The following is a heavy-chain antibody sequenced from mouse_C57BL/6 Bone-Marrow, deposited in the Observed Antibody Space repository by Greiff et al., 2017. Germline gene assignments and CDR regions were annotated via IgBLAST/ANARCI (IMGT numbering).Heavy chain of an antibody. J-gene: IGHJ3*01. V-gene: IGHV1-76*01. CDR1: GYTFTDYY. CDR2: IYPGSGNT. Sequence: QVQLQQSGAELVRPGASVKLSCKASGYTFTDYYINWVKQRPGQGLEWIARIYPGSGNTYYNEKFKGKATLTAEKSSSTAYMQLSSLTSEDSAVYFCARDGPAWFAYWGQGTLVTVSA. CDR3: ARDGPAWFAY.